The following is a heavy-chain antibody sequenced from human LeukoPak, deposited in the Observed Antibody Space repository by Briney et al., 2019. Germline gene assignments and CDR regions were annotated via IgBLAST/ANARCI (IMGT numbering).Heavy chain of an antibody. Sequence: SQTLSLTCAVYGGSFRGYYWSWIRQPPGKGLEWIGEIHYTGATNYKPSLKSRVTISGDPSKNQVSLRVSSVTAADTAVYYCARGVLGPYYFDLWGRGTLVTVSS. D-gene: IGHD7-27*01. V-gene: IGHV4-34*01. CDR3: ARGVLGPYYFDL. CDR1: GGSFRGYY. CDR2: IHYTGAT. J-gene: IGHJ2*01.